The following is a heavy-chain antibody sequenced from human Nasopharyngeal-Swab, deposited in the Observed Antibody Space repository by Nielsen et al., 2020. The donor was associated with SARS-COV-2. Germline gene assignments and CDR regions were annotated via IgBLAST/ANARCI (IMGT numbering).Heavy chain of an antibody. Sequence: GGSLRLSCAASGFTFSDYYMSWIRQAPGKGLEWVSYISSSGSTIYYADSVKGRFTISRDNAKNSLYLQMDSLRAEDTAVYYCARDADYHGSGSYLGYWGQGTPVTVSS. D-gene: IGHD3-10*01. CDR3: ARDADYHGSGSYLGY. V-gene: IGHV3-11*04. J-gene: IGHJ4*02. CDR1: GFTFSDYY. CDR2: ISSSGSTI.